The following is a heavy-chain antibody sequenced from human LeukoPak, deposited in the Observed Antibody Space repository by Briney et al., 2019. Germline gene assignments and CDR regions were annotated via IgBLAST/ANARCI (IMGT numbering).Heavy chain of an antibody. CDR2: INQDGSEK. D-gene: IGHD1-26*01. V-gene: IGHV3-7*03. CDR1: GFTFTTYW. J-gene: IGHJ4*02. CDR3: AREIRGYSYFDY. Sequence: GGSLRLSCAASGFTFTTYWMSWVRQAPGKVLEWVANINQDGSEKYYVDSVKGRFTISRDNAKNSLYLQMNSLRAEDTAVYYCAREIRGYSYFDYWGQGTLVTVSS.